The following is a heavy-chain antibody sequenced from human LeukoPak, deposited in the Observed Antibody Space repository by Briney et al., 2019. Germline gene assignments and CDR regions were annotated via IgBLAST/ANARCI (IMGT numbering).Heavy chain of an antibody. Sequence: SETLSLTCTVSGGSISSYYWSWIRQPPGKGLEWIGYIYYSGSTNYNPSLKSRATISVDTSKNQFSLKVSSVTAADTAVYYCARHYCSGSSCYYFDYWGQGTLVTVSS. V-gene: IGHV4-59*01. J-gene: IGHJ4*02. CDR3: ARHYCSGSSCYYFDY. CDR1: GGSISSYY. CDR2: IYYSGST. D-gene: IGHD2-15*01.